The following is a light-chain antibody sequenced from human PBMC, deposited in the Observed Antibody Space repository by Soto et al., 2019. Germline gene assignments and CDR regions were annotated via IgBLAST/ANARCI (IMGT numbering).Light chain of an antibody. V-gene: IGKV1-5*03. CDR3: QQYKAYPYT. Sequence: DIQMTQSPSTLSASVGDTVTVTCRASQSVSSWLAWYQQKPGKAPKLLIYKASSLESGVPSRFSGSGSGTEFTLTISGLQPDDFATYYCQQYKAYPYTFAQGTKVDIK. CDR1: QSVSSW. CDR2: KAS. J-gene: IGKJ2*01.